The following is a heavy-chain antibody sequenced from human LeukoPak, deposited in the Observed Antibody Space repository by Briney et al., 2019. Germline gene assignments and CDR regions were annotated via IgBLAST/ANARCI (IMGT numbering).Heavy chain of an antibody. Sequence: GASVKVSCKVSGYTLTELSMHWVRQAPGQGLEWMGWINPNSGGTNYAQKFQGRVTMTRDTSISTAYMELSRLRSDDTAVYYCATEAAAATGGYWGQGTLVTVSS. CDR1: GYTLTELS. CDR2: INPNSGGT. D-gene: IGHD6-13*01. V-gene: IGHV1-2*02. CDR3: ATEAAAATGGY. J-gene: IGHJ4*02.